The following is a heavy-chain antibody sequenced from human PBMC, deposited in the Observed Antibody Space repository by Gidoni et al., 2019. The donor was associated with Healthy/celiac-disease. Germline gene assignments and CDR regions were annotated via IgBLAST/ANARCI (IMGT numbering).Heavy chain of an antibody. Sequence: GKPSETLSLTCTVPGGSISSYYWSWIRQPPGKGLEWIGYIYYSGRTNYNPPLKSRVTISVDTSKNQFSLKLSSVTAADTAVYYCAGASNPLLPYAFDIWGQGTMVTVSS. D-gene: IGHD3-22*01. CDR3: AGASNPLLPYAFDI. V-gene: IGHV4-59*01. J-gene: IGHJ3*02. CDR1: GGSISSYY. CDR2: IYYSGRT.